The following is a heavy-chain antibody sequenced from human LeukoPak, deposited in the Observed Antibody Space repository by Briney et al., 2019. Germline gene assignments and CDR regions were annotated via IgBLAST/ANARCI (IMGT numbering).Heavy chain of an antibody. D-gene: IGHD3-16*01. Sequence: SETLSLTCTVSGYSIGSGYYWGWIRQPPGKGLEWIALIYHSGTTYYNPSLKSRVTISVDTSKNQFSLKLSSVTAADTAVYYCARVWAPGYYYYMDVWGKGTTVTVSS. CDR2: IYHSGTT. V-gene: IGHV4-38-2*02. CDR3: ARVWAPGYYYYMDV. J-gene: IGHJ6*03. CDR1: GYSIGSGYY.